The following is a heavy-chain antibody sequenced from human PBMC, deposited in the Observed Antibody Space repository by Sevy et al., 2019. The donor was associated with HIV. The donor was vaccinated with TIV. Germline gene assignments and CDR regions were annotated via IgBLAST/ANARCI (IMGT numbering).Heavy chain of an antibody. D-gene: IGHD2-21*01. CDR1: GFSFTTYA. CDR3: ARLPPTRAFDI. Sequence: GGSLRLSCAASGFSFTTYAMSWVRQAPGKGLEWVSSITGSGGTIYYADSVKGRFTISRDNSKNTLYLQMNSLTTEDTAVYYCARLPPTRAFDIWGQGTLVTVSS. J-gene: IGHJ3*02. CDR2: ITGSGGTI. V-gene: IGHV3-23*01.